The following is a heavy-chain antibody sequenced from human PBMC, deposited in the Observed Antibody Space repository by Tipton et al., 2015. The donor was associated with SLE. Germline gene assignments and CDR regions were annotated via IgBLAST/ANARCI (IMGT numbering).Heavy chain of an antibody. J-gene: IGHJ4*02. V-gene: IGHV4-61*05. CDR2: IYYSGST. CDR1: GGSISSSSYY. CDR3: ARGSDWGWWDH. Sequence: TLSLTCTVSGGSISSSSYYWGWIRQPPGKGLEWIGYIYYSGSTNYNPSLKSRVTISVDTSKNQFSLKLSSVTAADTAVYFCARGSDWGWWDHWGQGTLVTVSS. D-gene: IGHD7-27*01.